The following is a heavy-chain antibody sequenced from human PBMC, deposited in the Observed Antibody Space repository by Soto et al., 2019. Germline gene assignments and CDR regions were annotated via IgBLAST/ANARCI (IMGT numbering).Heavy chain of an antibody. J-gene: IGHJ5*02. CDR2: IYYSGST. CDR3: ARVGGINWFDP. V-gene: IGHV4-31*03. D-gene: IGHD3-16*01. Sequence: QVQLQESGPGLVKPSQTLSLTCTVSGGSISSGGYDWSWIRQHPGKGLEWIGYIYYSGSTYYNPSLKGRVTISVDTSKNQFSLKLSSVTAADTAVYYCARVGGINWFDPWGQGTLVTVSS. CDR1: GGSISSGGYD.